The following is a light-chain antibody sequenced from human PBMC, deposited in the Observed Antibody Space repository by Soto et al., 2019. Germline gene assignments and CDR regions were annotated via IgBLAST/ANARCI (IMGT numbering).Light chain of an antibody. CDR1: QSVGSN. CDR3: QQSYNWPPYT. CDR2: GAS. J-gene: IGKJ2*01. Sequence: EIVMTQSPATLSVSPGERATLSCRASQSVGSNLAWYQQKPGQAPRLLIYGASTRATGIPARFSGSGSGTEFTLTISRLQSEDFAVYYCQQSYNWPPYTFGQGTKLEIK. V-gene: IGKV3-15*01.